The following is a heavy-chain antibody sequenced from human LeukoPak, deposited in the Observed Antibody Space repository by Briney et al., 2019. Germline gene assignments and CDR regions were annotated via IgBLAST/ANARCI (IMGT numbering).Heavy chain of an antibody. D-gene: IGHD5-12*01. CDR2: IYYSGST. CDR3: ARSSGYGSTFFDY. Sequence: SETLSLTCAVSGYSISSSNWWGWIRQPPGKGLEWIGYIYYSGSTYYNPSLKSRVTTSVDTSKNQFSLKLSSVTAVDTAVYYCARSSGYGSTFFDYWGQGTLVTVSS. J-gene: IGHJ4*02. V-gene: IGHV4-28*01. CDR1: GYSISSSNW.